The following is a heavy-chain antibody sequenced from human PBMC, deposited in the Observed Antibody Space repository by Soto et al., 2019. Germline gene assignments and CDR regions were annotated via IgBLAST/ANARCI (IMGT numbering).Heavy chain of an antibody. CDR2: ISGSGGST. J-gene: IGHJ5*02. CDR3: AKGIESYDFWSGYYEGNWFDP. Sequence: PGGSLRLSCAASGFTFSSYAMSWVRQAPGKWLEWVSAISGSGGSTYYADSVKGRFTISRDNSKNTLYLQMNSLRAEDTAVYYCAKGIESYDFWSGYYEGNWFDPWGQGXLVTVYS. D-gene: IGHD3-3*01. V-gene: IGHV3-23*01. CDR1: GFTFSSYA.